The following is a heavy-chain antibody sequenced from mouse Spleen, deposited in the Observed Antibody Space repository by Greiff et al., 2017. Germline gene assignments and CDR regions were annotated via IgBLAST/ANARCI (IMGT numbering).Heavy chain of an antibody. CDR2: ISYSGST. CDR3: ASGNYDYAMDY. D-gene: IGHD2-1*01. CDR1: GYSITSGYD. V-gene: IGHV3-1*01. Sequence: EVKLVESGPGMVKPSQSLSLTCTVTGYSITSGYDWQWIRHFPGNKLEWMGYISYSGSTNYNPSLKSRISITHDTSKNHFFLKLNSVTTEDTATYYCASGNYDYAMDYWGQGTSVTVSS. J-gene: IGHJ4*01.